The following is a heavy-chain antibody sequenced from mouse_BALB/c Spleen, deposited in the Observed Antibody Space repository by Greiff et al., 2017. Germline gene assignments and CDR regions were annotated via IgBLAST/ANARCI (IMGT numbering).Heavy chain of an antibody. V-gene: IGHV3-2*02. CDR1: GYSITSDYA. J-gene: IGHJ3*01. D-gene: IGHD1-1*01. CDR3: ARGDYYGSSLFAY. Sequence: EVQLQQSGPGLVKPSQSLSLTCTVTGYSITSDYAWNWIRQFPGNKLEWMGYISYSGSTSYNPSLKSRISITRDTSKNQFFLQLNSVTTEDTATYYCARGDYYGSSLFAYWGQGTLVTVSA. CDR2: ISYSGST.